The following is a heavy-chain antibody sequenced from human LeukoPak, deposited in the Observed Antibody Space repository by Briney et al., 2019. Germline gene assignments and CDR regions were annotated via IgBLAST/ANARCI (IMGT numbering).Heavy chain of an antibody. Sequence: GESLKISCKGSGYSFTSYWIGWVRQMPGKGLEWMGIIYPGDSDTRYSPSFQGQVTISADKSISTAYLQWSSLKASDTATYYCARLYDSSGLDPNFDYWGQGTLVTVSS. CDR2: IYPGDSDT. CDR1: GYSFTSYW. CDR3: ARLYDSSGLDPNFDY. D-gene: IGHD3-22*01. J-gene: IGHJ4*02. V-gene: IGHV5-51*01.